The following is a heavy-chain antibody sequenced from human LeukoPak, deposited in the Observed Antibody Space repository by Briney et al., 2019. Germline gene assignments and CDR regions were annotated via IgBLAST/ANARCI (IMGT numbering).Heavy chain of an antibody. V-gene: IGHV3-23*01. J-gene: IGHJ4*01. CDR1: GFTVSSNY. D-gene: IGHD3-16*01. CDR2: ISGRGDST. CDR3: AKDQGSGHGAYTWGTFDY. Sequence: GGSLRLSCAASGFTVSSNYMSWVRQAPGKGLEWVSGISGRGDSTVYADSVKGRFTISRDNSGNTLSLQMNSLRVEDTAVYYCAKDQGSGHGAYTWGTFDYWGPETLVTVFS.